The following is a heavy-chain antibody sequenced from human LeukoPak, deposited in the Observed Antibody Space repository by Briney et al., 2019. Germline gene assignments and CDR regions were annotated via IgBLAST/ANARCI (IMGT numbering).Heavy chain of an antibody. CDR1: GYTFTNYA. CDR2: INAGNGNT. D-gene: IGHD6-19*01. V-gene: IGHV1-3*01. J-gene: IGHJ5*02. CDR3: ASSSGWLVRGGGWFDP. Sequence: GASVKVSCKASGYTFTNYAMHWVRQAPGQRLEWMGWINAGNGNTKYSQKFQGRVTITRDTSASTAYMELSSLRSEDTAVYYCASSSGWLVRGGGWFDPWGQGTLVTVSS.